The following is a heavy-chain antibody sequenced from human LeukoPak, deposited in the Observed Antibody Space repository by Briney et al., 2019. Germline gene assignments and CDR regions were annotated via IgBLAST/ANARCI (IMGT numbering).Heavy chain of an antibody. Sequence: GGSLRLSCAASGFTFSTYAMSWVRLAPGKGLEWVSGISGSGGSTYYADSVKGRFASSRDNSNNTLYVQMNSLRVEDTAVYYCAKSGGLSGSGRLAMDVWGQGTTVTVSS. CDR1: GFTFSTYA. V-gene: IGHV3-23*01. D-gene: IGHD3-10*01. CDR3: AKSGGLSGSGRLAMDV. CDR2: ISGSGGST. J-gene: IGHJ6*02.